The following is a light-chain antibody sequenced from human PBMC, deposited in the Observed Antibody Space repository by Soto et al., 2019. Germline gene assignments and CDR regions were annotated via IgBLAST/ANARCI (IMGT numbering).Light chain of an antibody. CDR2: DAS. V-gene: IGKV1-5*01. J-gene: IGKJ2*01. CDR3: HTYNSYSMHT. CDR1: QSVSRR. Sequence: DIQMTQYPSNLSSSFGDRITITCGASQSVSRRLAWFQQKPGKAPKLLIYDASSLESGVPSRFSGRGSGTEFTLTISSLQPDDCATYYCHTYNSYSMHTFGQGTKVDIK.